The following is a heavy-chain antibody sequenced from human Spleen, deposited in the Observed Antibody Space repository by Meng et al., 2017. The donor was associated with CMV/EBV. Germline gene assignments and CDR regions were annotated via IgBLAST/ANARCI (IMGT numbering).Heavy chain of an antibody. Sequence: SGPTLVKPTQTLTLTCTFSGFSLSTGGMSVSWVRQPPGKALEWLAVIDWDDDKYYSTSLKTRLTISKDISKNQVVLTMTKMDPGDTGTYYCARISGINYGMDVWGQGTTVTVSS. D-gene: IGHD1-26*01. CDR1: GFSLSTGGMS. J-gene: IGHJ6*02. CDR3: ARISGINYGMDV. CDR2: IDWDDDK. V-gene: IGHV2-70*20.